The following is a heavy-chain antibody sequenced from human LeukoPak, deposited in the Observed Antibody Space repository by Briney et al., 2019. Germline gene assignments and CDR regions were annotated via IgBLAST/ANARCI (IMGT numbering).Heavy chain of an antibody. Sequence: GGSLRLSCAASGFTFSSYSMNCVRQAPGKGLEWVSSISSSSYIYYADSVKGRFTISRDNAKNSLYLQMNSLRAEDTAVYYCARPVVPAAARRAFDIWGQGTMVTVSS. D-gene: IGHD2-2*01. CDR3: ARPVVPAAARRAFDI. CDR2: ISSSSYI. CDR1: GFTFSSYS. V-gene: IGHV3-21*01. J-gene: IGHJ3*02.